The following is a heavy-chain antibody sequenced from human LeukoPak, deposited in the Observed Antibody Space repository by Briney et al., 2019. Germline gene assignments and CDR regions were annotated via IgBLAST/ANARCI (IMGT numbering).Heavy chain of an antibody. Sequence: GGSLRLSCAASGFTFSSYSMNWVRQAPGKGLEWVSYISSSSSTIYYADSVKGRFTISRDNAKNSLYLQMNSLGAEDTAVYYCARSRLRYFDWLPTSFDYWGQGTLVTVSS. J-gene: IGHJ4*02. CDR1: GFTFSSYS. CDR3: ARSRLRYFDWLPTSFDY. V-gene: IGHV3-48*01. CDR2: ISSSSSTI. D-gene: IGHD3-9*01.